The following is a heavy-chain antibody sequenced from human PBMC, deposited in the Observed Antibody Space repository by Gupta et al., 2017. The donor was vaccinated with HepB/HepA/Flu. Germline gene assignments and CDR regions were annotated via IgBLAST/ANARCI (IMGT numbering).Heavy chain of an antibody. Sequence: EVQLVESGGGLVKPGGSLRLSCAASGFTSSSSSMNWVRQAPGKGLEWVSSISSSSSYIYYADSVKGRFTISRDNAKNSLYLQMNSLRAEDTAVYYCARVSRNVAAFDYWGQGTLVTVSS. J-gene: IGHJ4*02. V-gene: IGHV3-21*01. CDR1: GFTSSSSS. CDR3: ARVSRNVAAFDY. CDR2: ISSSSSYI. D-gene: IGHD2-15*01.